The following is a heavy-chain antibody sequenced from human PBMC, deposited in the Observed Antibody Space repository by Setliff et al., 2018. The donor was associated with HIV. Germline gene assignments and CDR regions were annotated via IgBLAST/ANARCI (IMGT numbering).Heavy chain of an antibody. CDR1: GGTFSSYA. CDR2: IIPIFGTA. D-gene: IGHD2-2*01. Sequence: SVKVSCKASGGTFSSYAISWVRQAPGQGLEWMGGIIPIFGTANYAQKFQGRVTIATDESTSTAYMDLSSLRSEDTAVYYCARDFGGYCSSMSCPGLFDPWGQGTLVTVSS. J-gene: IGHJ5*02. V-gene: IGHV1-69*05. CDR3: ARDFGGYCSSMSCPGLFDP.